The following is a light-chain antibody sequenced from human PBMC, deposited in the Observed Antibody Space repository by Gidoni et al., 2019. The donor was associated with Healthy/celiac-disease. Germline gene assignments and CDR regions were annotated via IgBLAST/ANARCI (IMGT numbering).Light chain of an antibody. V-gene: IGKV1-5*03. CDR1: KSISSW. CDR3: QQYNSYSET. Sequence: DIQMTQSPSTLSASVGDRVTITCRASKSISSWLAFYQPKPWYDTKLLIYKASSLESGVPSRVSGSGSGTEFTLTISSLQPDDFATYYCQQYNSYSETFGQGTKVEIK. J-gene: IGKJ1*01. CDR2: KAS.